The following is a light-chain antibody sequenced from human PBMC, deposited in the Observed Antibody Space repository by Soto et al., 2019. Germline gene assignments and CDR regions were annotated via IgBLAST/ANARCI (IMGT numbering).Light chain of an antibody. CDR2: GAS. V-gene: IGKV3-20*01. CDR1: QSVNSSY. CDR3: QQYGSSPQT. Sequence: EIVLTQSPGTLSLSPGERATLSCRASQSVNSSYLAWYQQKPGQAPRILIYGASSRATGIQDRFSGSGSGIDFTLTIFRLEPEDFAVYYCQQYGSSPQTFGQGTKVDIK. J-gene: IGKJ1*01.